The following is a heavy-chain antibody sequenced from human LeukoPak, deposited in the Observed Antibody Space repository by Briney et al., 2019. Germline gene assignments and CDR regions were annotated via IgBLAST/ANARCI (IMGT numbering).Heavy chain of an antibody. Sequence: PGRSLRLSCAASGFTFSSYGMHWVRQAPGKGLGWVAVIWYDGSNKYYADSVKGRFTISRDNSKNTLYLQMNSLRAEDTAVYYCAKDGGVVVIGDELDYWGQGTLVTVSS. CDR3: AKDGGVVVIGDELDY. V-gene: IGHV3-33*06. D-gene: IGHD3-22*01. CDR1: GFTFSSYG. J-gene: IGHJ4*02. CDR2: IWYDGSNK.